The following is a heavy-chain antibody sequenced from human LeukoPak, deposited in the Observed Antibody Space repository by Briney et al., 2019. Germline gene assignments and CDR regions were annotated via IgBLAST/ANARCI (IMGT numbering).Heavy chain of an antibody. Sequence: GGSLRLSCAASGFTFSNSAMSWVRRAPGKGLEWVSTLSGSGITTYYADSVKGRFTISRDNSKNTLYLQMNSLRAEDTAVYYCAKGIYSSGWSYFDYWGHGTLVTVSS. D-gene: IGHD6-19*01. CDR1: GFTFSNSA. V-gene: IGHV3-23*01. CDR2: LSGSGITT. J-gene: IGHJ4*01. CDR3: AKGIYSSGWSYFDY.